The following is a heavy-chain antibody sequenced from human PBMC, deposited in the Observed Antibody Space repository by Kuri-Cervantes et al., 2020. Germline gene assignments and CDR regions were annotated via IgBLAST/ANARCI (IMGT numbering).Heavy chain of an antibody. D-gene: IGHD2-2*01. CDR3: ARGVCSSTSCYWLAHFDS. V-gene: IGHV1-69*13. CDR1: GGTFSSYA. Sequence: SVKVSCKASGGTFSSYAISWVRQAPGQGLEWMGGIIPIFGTANHAQKFQGRVTITADESTSTAYMELSSLRSEDTAVYYCARGVCSSTSCYWLAHFDSWGQGTLVTVSS. J-gene: IGHJ4*02. CDR2: IIPIFGTA.